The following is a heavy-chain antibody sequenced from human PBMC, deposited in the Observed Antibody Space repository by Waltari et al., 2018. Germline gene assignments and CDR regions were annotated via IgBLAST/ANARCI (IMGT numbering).Heavy chain of an antibody. Sequence: GWIPQPPGKGLEWTGTISYSGAIYNNPSLKSRLTISVDTSKNQFSLKLSSVTAADTALYYCATYVGASVGTAAFDVWGQGTMVTVSS. V-gene: IGHV4-39*01. D-gene: IGHD3-16*01. CDR3: ATYVGASVGTAAFDV. CDR2: ISYSGAI. J-gene: IGHJ3*01.